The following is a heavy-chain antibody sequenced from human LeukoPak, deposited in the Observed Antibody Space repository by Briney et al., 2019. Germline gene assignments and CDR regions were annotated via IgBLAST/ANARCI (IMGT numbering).Heavy chain of an antibody. V-gene: IGHV3-21*01. J-gene: IGHJ4*02. CDR1: GFTFSSYS. CDR3: ASGRAIYYDFWSGQSDY. D-gene: IGHD3-3*01. CDR2: ISSSSSYI. Sequence: GGSLRLSCAASGFTFSSYSMNWVRQAPGKGLEWVSSISSSSSYIYYADSVKGRFTISRDNSKNTLYLQMNSLRAEDTAVYYCASGRAIYYDFWSGQSDYWGQGTLVTVSS.